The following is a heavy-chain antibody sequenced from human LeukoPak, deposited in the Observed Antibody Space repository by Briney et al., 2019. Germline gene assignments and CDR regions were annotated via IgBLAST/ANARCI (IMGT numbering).Heavy chain of an antibody. CDR1: GYTFTGYY. D-gene: IGHD4-17*01. J-gene: IGHJ4*02. CDR2: INPNSGGT. Sequence: ASVKVSCKASGYTFTGYYMHWVRQAPGQGLEWMGWINPNSGGTNYAQKFQGWVTMTRDTSTSTVYMELSSLRSEDTAVYYCARDRGDDYGDYEPDYWGQGTLVTVSS. V-gene: IGHV1-2*04. CDR3: ARDRGDDYGDYEPDY.